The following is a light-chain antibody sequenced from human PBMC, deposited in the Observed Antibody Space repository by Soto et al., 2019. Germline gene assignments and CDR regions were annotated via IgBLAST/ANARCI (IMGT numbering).Light chain of an antibody. CDR1: QSVSSSY. J-gene: IGKJ1*01. CDR2: DAS. Sequence: ESVLTQSPGTLSLSPGERATLSCRASQSVSSSYLAWYQQKPGQAPRLLIYDASSRATGLPDKFSGSGSGTDFTLTISRLEPEDFAVYYCQQYGSSPWTFGQGTRWISN. V-gene: IGKV3-20*01. CDR3: QQYGSSPWT.